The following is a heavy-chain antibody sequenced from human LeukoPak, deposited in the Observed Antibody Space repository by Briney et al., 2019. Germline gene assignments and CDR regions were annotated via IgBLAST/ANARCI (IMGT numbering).Heavy chain of an antibody. Sequence: PGGSLRLSCAASGFSFGHYWMSWVRQTPGMGLEWVANIKQDESEKYYMDSVKGRFTISRDNVKNSLYLQMNSLRDEDTAVYYCARESSGVLGFDSWGQGTLVTVSS. CDR2: IKQDESEK. V-gene: IGHV3-7*01. D-gene: IGHD3-10*01. CDR3: ARESSGVLGFDS. J-gene: IGHJ4*02. CDR1: GFSFGHYW.